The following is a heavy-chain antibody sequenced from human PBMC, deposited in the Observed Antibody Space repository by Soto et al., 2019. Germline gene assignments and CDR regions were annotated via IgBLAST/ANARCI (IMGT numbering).Heavy chain of an antibody. CDR3: ARAPNWNYARNWFDP. CDR2: IYYSGST. J-gene: IGHJ5*02. CDR1: GGSISSGGYY. V-gene: IGHV4-31*03. Sequence: SETLSLTCTVSGGSISSGGYYWSWIRQHPGKGLEWIGYIYYSGSTYYNPSLKSRVTISVDTSKNQFSLKLSSVTAADTAVYYCARAPNWNYARNWFDPWGQGTLVTVSS. D-gene: IGHD1-7*01.